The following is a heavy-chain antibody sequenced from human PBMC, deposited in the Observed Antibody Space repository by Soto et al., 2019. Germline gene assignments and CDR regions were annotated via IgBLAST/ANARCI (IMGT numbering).Heavy chain of an antibody. D-gene: IGHD3-3*01. CDR1: GFTFSSYG. CDR2: ISYDGSNK. Sequence: GGSLRLSCAASGFTFSSYGMHWVRQAPGKGLEWVAVISYDGSNKYYADSVKGRFTISRDNSKNTLYLQMNSLRAEDTAVYYCAKDEYYDFWSGYPYYMDFWGKGTTVTVSS. CDR3: AKDEYYDFWSGYPYYMDF. J-gene: IGHJ6*03. V-gene: IGHV3-30*18.